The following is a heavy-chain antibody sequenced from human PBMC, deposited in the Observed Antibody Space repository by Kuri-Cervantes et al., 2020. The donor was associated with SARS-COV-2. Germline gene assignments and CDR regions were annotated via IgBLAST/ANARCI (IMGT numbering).Heavy chain of an antibody. CDR2: INTDGSYT. V-gene: IGHV3-74*03. CDR1: GFTFSGHC. J-gene: IGHJ4*02. Sequence: GSLRLSCAASGFTFSGHCIHWVRQAPGRGLVWVSRINTDGSYTKNADSVKVRFTLSRDNAKNMLFLQMNSLRAEDTAVYYCVRDGNHWNFDYWGQGTLVTVSS. CDR3: VRDGNHWNFDY. D-gene: IGHD1-1*01.